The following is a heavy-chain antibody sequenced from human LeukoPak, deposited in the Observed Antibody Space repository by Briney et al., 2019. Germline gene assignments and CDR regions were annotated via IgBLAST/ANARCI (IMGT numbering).Heavy chain of an antibody. Sequence: GGSLRLSCVASGFTFSSYWMTWVRHAPGKRLEWVANIKEDGSEKSYVASVKGRFTISRDNAKNSLYLQMNSLRAEDTAVYYCARTGRRLDYWGQGTLVTVSS. CDR1: GFTFSSYW. CDR2: IKEDGSEK. V-gene: IGHV3-7*05. CDR3: ARTGRRLDY. D-gene: IGHD6-6*01. J-gene: IGHJ4*02.